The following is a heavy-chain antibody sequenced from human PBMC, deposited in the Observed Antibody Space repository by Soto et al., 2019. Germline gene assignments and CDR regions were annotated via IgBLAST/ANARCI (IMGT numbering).Heavy chain of an antibody. V-gene: IGHV1-3*01. CDR3: ARTVPRAYYDFWSGPMPDYYMDV. CDR2: INAGNGNT. J-gene: IGHJ6*03. D-gene: IGHD3-3*01. Sequence: ASVKVSCKASGYTFTGYAMHWVRQAPGQRLEWMGWINAGNGNTKYSQKFQGRVTITRDTSASTAYMELSSLRSEDTAVYYCARTVPRAYYDFWSGPMPDYYMDVWGKGTTVTVSS. CDR1: GYTFTGYA.